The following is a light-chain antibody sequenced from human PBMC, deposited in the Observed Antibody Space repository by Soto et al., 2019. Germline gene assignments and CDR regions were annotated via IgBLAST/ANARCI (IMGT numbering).Light chain of an antibody. CDR3: HHRSIWPGT. Sequence: EIVLTQSPATLSLSPGERATLSCRASQSVNIYLAWYQQKPGQPPRLIIYDASNRATGIPARFSGSGSGTDFTLTISSLAPEDFAIYYCHHRSIWPGTFGPGTTVDIK. J-gene: IGKJ3*01. V-gene: IGKV3-11*01. CDR1: QSVNIY. CDR2: DAS.